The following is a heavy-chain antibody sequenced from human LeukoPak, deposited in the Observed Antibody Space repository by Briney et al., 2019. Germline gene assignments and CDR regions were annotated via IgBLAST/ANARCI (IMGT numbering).Heavy chain of an antibody. J-gene: IGHJ2*01. CDR1: GFTVSTSY. Sequence: PGGSLRLSCAASGFTVSTSYMSWVRQAPGKGLEWVSAISTSGYGTYYADSVKGRFTISRDNSKNTLYLQMNSLRAEDTAVYYCAKSSGTYSLWYFDLWGRGTLVTVSS. D-gene: IGHD1-26*01. CDR2: ISTSGYGT. CDR3: AKSSGTYSLWYFDL. V-gene: IGHV3-23*01.